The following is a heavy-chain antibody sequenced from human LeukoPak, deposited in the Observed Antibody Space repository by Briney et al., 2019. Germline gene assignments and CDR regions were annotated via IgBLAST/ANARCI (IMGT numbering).Heavy chain of an antibody. CDR3: ARKWVYCTNGICFTGFDY. V-gene: IGHV1-8*02. D-gene: IGHD2-8*01. J-gene: IGHJ4*02. CDR1: GYTFTGYY. Sequence: ASVKVSCKASGYTFTGYYMHWVRQAPGQGLEWMGWMNPNSGNTGYAQKFQGRVTMTRNTSISTAYMELSSLRSEDTAVYYCARKWVYCTNGICFTGFDYWGQGTLVTVSS. CDR2: MNPNSGNT.